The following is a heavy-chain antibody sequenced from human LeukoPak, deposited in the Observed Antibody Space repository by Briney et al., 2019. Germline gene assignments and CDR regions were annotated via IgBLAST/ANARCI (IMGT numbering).Heavy chain of an antibody. CDR3: SRDWGGSQWRGY. D-gene: IGHD3-16*01. V-gene: IGHV3-49*03. CDR2: IRTKANGGTT. Sequence: GGSLRLSCAASGFTFSEYAMSWFRQAPGKGLEWVGFIRTKANGGTTEYAASVKGEFTISRDDSKSIAYLQMDSLKTEDTAVYYCSRDWGGSQWRGYWGQGTLVTDSS. CDR1: GFTFSEYA. J-gene: IGHJ4*02.